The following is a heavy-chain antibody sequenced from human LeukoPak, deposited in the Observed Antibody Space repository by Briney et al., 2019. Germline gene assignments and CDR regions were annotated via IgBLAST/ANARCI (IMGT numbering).Heavy chain of an antibody. CDR3: ASTRIPSAEDNF. J-gene: IGHJ4*02. Sequence: PSETLSLTCDVSGGSISSNNWWSWVRQPAGKGLEWIGEIYHSGSTNYNPSLKSRVTISVHKSKNQFSLKLSSVTAADTAVYYCASTRIPSAEDNFWGQGTLVTVSS. V-gene: IGHV4-4*02. CDR1: GGSISSNNW. CDR2: IYHSGST. D-gene: IGHD2-15*01.